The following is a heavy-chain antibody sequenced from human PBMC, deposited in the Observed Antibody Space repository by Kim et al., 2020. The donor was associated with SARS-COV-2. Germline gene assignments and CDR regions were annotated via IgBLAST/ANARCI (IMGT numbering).Heavy chain of an antibody. CDR3: AKMEEYSSSWSVLYYFDY. J-gene: IGHJ4*02. V-gene: IGHV3-23*01. CDR1: GFTFSSYA. Sequence: GGSLRLSCAASGFTFSSYAMSWVRQAPGKGLEWVSAISGSGGSTYYADSVKGRFTISRDNSKNTLYLQMNSLRAGDTAVYYCAKMEEYSSSWSVLYYFDYWGQGTLVTVSS. CDR2: ISGSGGST. D-gene: IGHD6-13*01.